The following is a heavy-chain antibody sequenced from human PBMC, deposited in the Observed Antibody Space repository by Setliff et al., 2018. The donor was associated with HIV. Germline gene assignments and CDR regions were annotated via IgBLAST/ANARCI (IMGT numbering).Heavy chain of an antibody. CDR2: IYNSGRT. V-gene: IGHV4-38-2*01. Sequence: PSETLSLTCAVSGYSISSDYYWGWIRQPPGKGLEWIGNIYNSGRTYYNPSLKSRVTISVDTSEDQFSLKLSSVTAADTAVYYCARGANYYDSSGYYDYWGQGTLVTVSS. J-gene: IGHJ4*02. CDR3: ARGANYYDSSGYYDY. D-gene: IGHD3-22*01. CDR1: GYSISSDYY.